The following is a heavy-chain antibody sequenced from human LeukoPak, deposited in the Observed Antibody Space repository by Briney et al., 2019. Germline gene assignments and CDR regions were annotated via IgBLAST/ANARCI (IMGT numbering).Heavy chain of an antibody. CDR1: GGSFSGYY. Sequence: PSETLSLTCAVYGGSFSGYYWSWIRQPXXXXXEWIGEINHSGSTNYNPSLKSRVTISVDTSKNQFSLKLSSVTAADTAVYYCARSPIRYDFWSGPYGMDVWGQGTTVTVSS. V-gene: IGHV4-34*01. CDR3: ARSPIRYDFWSGPYGMDV. D-gene: IGHD3-3*01. CDR2: INHSGST. J-gene: IGHJ6*02.